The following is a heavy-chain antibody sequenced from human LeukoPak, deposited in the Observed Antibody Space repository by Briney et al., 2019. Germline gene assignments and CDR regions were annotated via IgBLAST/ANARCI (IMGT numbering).Heavy chain of an antibody. V-gene: IGHV3-21*01. Sequence: PGGSLRLSCAASGFTFSSYSMNWVRQAPGKGLEWVSSISSSSSYIYYADSVKGRFTISRDNAKNSLYLQMNSLRAEDTAVYYCARWTYYYDSSGYYYDYWGQGTLVTVSS. CDR2: ISSSSSYI. D-gene: IGHD3-22*01. J-gene: IGHJ4*02. CDR3: ARWTYYYDSSGYYYDY. CDR1: GFTFSSYS.